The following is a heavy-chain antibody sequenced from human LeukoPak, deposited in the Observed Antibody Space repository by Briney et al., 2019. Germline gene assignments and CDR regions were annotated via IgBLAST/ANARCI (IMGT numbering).Heavy chain of an antibody. CDR3: AKRDDLDYYYYYMDV. J-gene: IGHJ6*03. V-gene: IGHV3-23*01. CDR2: IGGSGGST. D-gene: IGHD3/OR15-3a*01. CDR1: GFTFSSYA. Sequence: TGGSLRLSCAASGFTFSSYAMSWVRQAPGKGLEWVSAIGGSGGSTYYADSVKGRFTISRDNSKDTLYLQMNSLRAEDTAVYYCAKRDDLDYYYYYMDVWGKGTTVTVSS.